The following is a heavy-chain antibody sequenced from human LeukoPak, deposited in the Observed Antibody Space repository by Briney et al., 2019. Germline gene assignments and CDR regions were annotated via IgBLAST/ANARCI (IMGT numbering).Heavy chain of an antibody. D-gene: IGHD6-13*01. CDR2: IYHSGST. CDR1: GGSISSSNW. V-gene: IGHV4-4*02. Sequence: SETLSLTCAVSGGSISSSNWWSWVRQPPGKGLEWIGEIYHSGSTNYNPSLKSRVTISVDKSKNQFSLKLSSVTAADTAVYYCARCSSSWSLDAFDIWGQGTMVTVSS. CDR3: ARCSSSWSLDAFDI. J-gene: IGHJ3*02.